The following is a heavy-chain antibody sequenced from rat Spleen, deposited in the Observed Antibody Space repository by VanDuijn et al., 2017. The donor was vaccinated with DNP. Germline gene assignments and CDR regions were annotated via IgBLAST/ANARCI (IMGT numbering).Heavy chain of an antibody. CDR1: GFTFSDYN. Sequence: EVQLVESGGGLVQPGRSLKLSCAASGFTFSDYNMAWVRQAPKKGLEWVAITIYDGSYTYYRDSVKGRFTISRDNAKSTLYLQMYSLRSEDTATYYCATRNYDYNYFDCWGQGVMVTVSS. D-gene: IGHD1-11*01. CDR2: TIYDGSYT. CDR3: ATRNYDYNYFDC. V-gene: IGHV5S10*01. J-gene: IGHJ2*01.